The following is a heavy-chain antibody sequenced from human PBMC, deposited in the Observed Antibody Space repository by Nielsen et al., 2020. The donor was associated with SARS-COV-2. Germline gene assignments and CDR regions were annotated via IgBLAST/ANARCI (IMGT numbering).Heavy chain of an antibody. D-gene: IGHD3-16*02. CDR1: GDSISNMGYY. CDR3: AGSKGSYYDFFLGTNRDFDD. V-gene: IGHV4-39*01. J-gene: IGHJ4*02. Sequence: SETLSLTCTVSGDSISNMGYYWGWIRQPPGKGLEWIGTIYYTGSSYYDPSLKSRATMSVDTSKNQFSLRLYSVTAADTAVYYCAGSKGSYYDFFLGTNRDFDDWGQGTLVTVSS. CDR2: IYYTGSS.